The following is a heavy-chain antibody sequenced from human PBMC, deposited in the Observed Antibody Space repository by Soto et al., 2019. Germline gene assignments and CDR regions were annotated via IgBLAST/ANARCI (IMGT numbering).Heavy chain of an antibody. D-gene: IGHD4-17*01. CDR2: ISGSGGST. CDR1: GFTFSSYA. CDR3: AKDGSEYGDYVLLFDY. J-gene: IGHJ4*02. V-gene: IGHV3-23*01. Sequence: EVQLLESGGGLVQPGGSLRLSCAASGFTFSSYAMSWVRQAPGKGLEWVSAISGSGGSTYYADSVKGRFTISKDNSKNTLYLQMNSLRAEDTAVYYCAKDGSEYGDYVLLFDYWGQGTLVTVSS.